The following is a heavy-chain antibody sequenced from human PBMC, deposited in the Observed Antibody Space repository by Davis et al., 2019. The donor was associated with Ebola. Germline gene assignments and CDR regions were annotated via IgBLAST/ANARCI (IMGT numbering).Heavy chain of an antibody. CDR2: IYYSGST. V-gene: IGHV4-59*01. CDR3: ARVIMVRGVHFDY. D-gene: IGHD3-10*01. Sequence: PSETLSLTCTVSGGSISSYYWSWIRQPPGKGLEWIGYIYYSGSTNYNPSLKSRVTISVDTSKNQFSLKLSSVTAADTAVYYCARVIMVRGVHFDYWGQGTLVTVSS. CDR1: GGSISSYY. J-gene: IGHJ4*02.